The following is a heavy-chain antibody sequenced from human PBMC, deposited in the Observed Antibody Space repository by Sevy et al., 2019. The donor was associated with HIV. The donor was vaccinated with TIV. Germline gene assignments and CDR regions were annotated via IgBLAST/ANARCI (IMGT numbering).Heavy chain of an antibody. V-gene: IGHV1-69*13. J-gene: IGHJ3*02. CDR2: IIPIFGTA. CDR1: GGTFSSYA. Sequence: ASVKVSCKASGGTFSSYAISWVRQAPGQGLEWMGGIIPIFGTANYEQKFQGRVTITVDESTSTAYMKLSSLRSEDTAGYYCATKGPTYYDDSSGSPTLGAFDIWGQGTMVTVSS. CDR3: ATKGPTYYDDSSGSPTLGAFDI. D-gene: IGHD3-22*01.